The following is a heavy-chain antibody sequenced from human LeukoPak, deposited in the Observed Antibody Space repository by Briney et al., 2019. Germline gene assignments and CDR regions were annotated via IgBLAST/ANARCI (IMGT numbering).Heavy chain of an antibody. D-gene: IGHD6-13*01. Sequence: GGSLRLSCAASGFTFSSYALHWVRQTPGKGLEWVAVVWYDGSKKYYADSVKGRFTISRDNSKNTLYLQMNSLRAEDTAVYYCARDPRYSSTWYYFDYWGQGTLVTVSS. CDR3: ARDPRYSSTWYYFDY. J-gene: IGHJ4*02. V-gene: IGHV3-33*01. CDR2: VWYDGSKK. CDR1: GFTFSSYA.